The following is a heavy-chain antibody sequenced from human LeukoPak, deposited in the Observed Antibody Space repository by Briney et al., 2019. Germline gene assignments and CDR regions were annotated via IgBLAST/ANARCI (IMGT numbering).Heavy chain of an antibody. CDR2: IKQDGSEK. CDR3: ARAPTSSYNWFDP. V-gene: IGHV3-7*01. J-gene: IGHJ5*02. CDR1: GFSFSSYW. Sequence: GGSLRLSCAVSGFSFSSYWMSWVRQAPGKGLEWVANIKQDGSEKYYVDSVKGRFTIFRDNAKNSLYLQMNSLRAEDTAVYYCARAPTSSYNWFDPWGQGTLVTVSS. D-gene: IGHD2-2*01.